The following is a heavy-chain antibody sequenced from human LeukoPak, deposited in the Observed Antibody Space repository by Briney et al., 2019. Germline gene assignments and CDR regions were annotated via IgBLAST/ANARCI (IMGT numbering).Heavy chain of an antibody. J-gene: IGHJ1*01. CDR3: ASRDTVEQYFQH. Sequence: PSETLSLTCAVYGGSFSGYYWSWIRQPPGKGLEWIGEINHSGSTNYNPSLKSRVTISVDTSKNQFSLKLSSVTAADTAVYYCASRDTVEQYFQHWGQGTLVTVSS. D-gene: IGHD4-17*01. CDR2: INHSGST. V-gene: IGHV4-34*01. CDR1: GGSFSGYY.